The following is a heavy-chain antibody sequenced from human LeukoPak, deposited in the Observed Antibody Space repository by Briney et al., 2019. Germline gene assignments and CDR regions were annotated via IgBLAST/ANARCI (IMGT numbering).Heavy chain of an antibody. CDR3: ARATTGYSSSWYVGDNYYYYGMDV. CDR1: GGSISSSSYY. J-gene: IGHJ6*02. CDR2: IYYSGST. D-gene: IGHD6-13*01. Sequence: SETLSLTCTVSGGSISSSSYYWGWIRQPPGKGLEWIGSIYYSGSTYYNPSLKSRVTISVDTSKNQFSLKLSSVTAADTAVYYCARATTGYSSSWYVGDNYYYYGMDVWGQGTTVTVSS. V-gene: IGHV4-39*07.